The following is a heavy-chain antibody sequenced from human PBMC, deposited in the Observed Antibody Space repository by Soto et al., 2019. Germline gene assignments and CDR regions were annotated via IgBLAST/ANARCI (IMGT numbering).Heavy chain of an antibody. V-gene: IGHV2-5*01. CDR1: GFSLSTSGVG. CDR2: IYWNDDK. Sequence: SGPTLVNPTQPLTLTCTFSGFSLSTSGVGVGWIRQPPGKALEWLALIYWNDDKRYSPSLKSRLTITKDTSKNQVVLTMTNMDPVGTATYYCAHKTSCSSTSCYNRWFDPWGQGTLVTVSS. J-gene: IGHJ5*02. CDR3: AHKTSCSSTSCYNRWFDP. D-gene: IGHD2-2*02.